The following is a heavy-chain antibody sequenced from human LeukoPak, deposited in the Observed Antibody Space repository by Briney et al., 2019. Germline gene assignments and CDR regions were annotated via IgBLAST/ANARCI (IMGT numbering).Heavy chain of an antibody. D-gene: IGHD6-13*01. Sequence: GGSLRLSCAASGFTLSNYSMNWVRQAPGKGLEWVAFISSSSSYIFYADSLKGRFTISRDNAKNSLYLQMNSLTVDDTAVYYCARDAGSSWYFFDYWGQGILVTVSS. CDR2: ISSSSSYI. CDR1: GFTLSNYS. V-gene: IGHV3-21*04. CDR3: ARDAGSSWYFFDY. J-gene: IGHJ4*02.